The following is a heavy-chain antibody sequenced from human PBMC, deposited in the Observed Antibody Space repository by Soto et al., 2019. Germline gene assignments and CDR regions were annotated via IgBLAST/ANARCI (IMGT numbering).Heavy chain of an antibody. CDR3: ARIQVAVLNYYDSSGYRAQYGFDY. CDR2: IDWDDDK. J-gene: IGHJ4*02. CDR1: GFSLSTSGMC. Sequence: SGPTLVNPTQTLTLTCTFSGFSLSTSGMCVSWIRQPPGKALEWLALIDWDDDKYYSTSLKTRLTISKDTSKNQVVLTMTNMDPVDTATYYCARIQVAVLNYYDSSGYRAQYGFDYWGQGTLVTVSS. D-gene: IGHD3-22*01. V-gene: IGHV2-70*01.